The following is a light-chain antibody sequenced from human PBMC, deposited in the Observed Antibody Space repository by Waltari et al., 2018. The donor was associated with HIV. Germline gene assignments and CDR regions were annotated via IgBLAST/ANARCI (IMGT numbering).Light chain of an antibody. CDR2: KAS. Sequence: DIQMTLSPPTLSASVGDRVTITCRASQSVSSSLAWYQQKPGKAPNLLIFKASSLQNGVPPRFSGSGSGTDFTLTISGLQPDDFATYYCQQYLTFSRTFGQGTQV. J-gene: IGKJ1*01. CDR1: QSVSSS. V-gene: IGKV1-5*03. CDR3: QQYLTFSRT.